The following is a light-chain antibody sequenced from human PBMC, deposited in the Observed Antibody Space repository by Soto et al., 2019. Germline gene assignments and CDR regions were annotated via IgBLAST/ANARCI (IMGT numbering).Light chain of an antibody. CDR1: RSILSSSNNKNY. CDR2: WAS. J-gene: IGKJ5*01. Sequence: IVMTQSPDSLAVSLGERATINCKSSRSILSSSNNKNYLGRYQQKTGQPPKLLIYWASTRNSGVPDRFSGSGSGADFTLTISSLQAEDVALYYCQQYYNSPITFGQGTRLEIK. CDR3: QQYYNSPIT. V-gene: IGKV4-1*01.